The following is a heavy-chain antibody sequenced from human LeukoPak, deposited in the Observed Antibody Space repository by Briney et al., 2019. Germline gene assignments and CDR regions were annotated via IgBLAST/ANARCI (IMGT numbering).Heavy chain of an antibody. CDR1: GYTFTSYY. J-gene: IGHJ6*03. CDR3: ARLGVEQQLYYYYYYMDV. CDR2: INPSGGST. V-gene: IGHV1-46*01. D-gene: IGHD6-13*01. Sequence: ASVKVSCKASGYTFTSYYMHWVRQAPGQGLEWMGIINPSGGSTSYAQKFQGRVTMTRDMSTSTVYMELSSLRSEDTAVYYCARLGVEQQLYYYYYYMDVWGKGTTVTVSS.